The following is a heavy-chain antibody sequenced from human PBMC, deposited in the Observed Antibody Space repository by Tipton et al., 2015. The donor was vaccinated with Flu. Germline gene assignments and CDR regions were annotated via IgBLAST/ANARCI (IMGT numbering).Heavy chain of an antibody. CDR3: AREMYGSGSWGGYYYYGMDV. J-gene: IGHJ6*02. CDR1: NDYLSDYY. D-gene: IGHD3-10*01. CDR2: MYTSGST. V-gene: IGHV4-4*07. Sequence: TLSLTCTVSNDYLSDYYWSWIRQPAGKGLEWIGRMYTSGSTNDNPSLKSRVTMSLDTSKNQFSLKLTSVTAADTAVYYCAREMYGSGSWGGYYYYGMDVWGQGTAVTVSS.